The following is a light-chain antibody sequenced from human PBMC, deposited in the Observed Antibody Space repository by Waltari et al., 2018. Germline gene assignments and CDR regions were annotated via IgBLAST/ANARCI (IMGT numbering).Light chain of an antibody. J-gene: IGLJ3*02. Sequence: SSELTQDPAVSVALGQTVRNTCQGDSLRSYYASWYQHKPGQAPILVIYGKKNRPSGIPDRFPGSSSGNKFSFPTAGAQPDDEADYYSNSRDSRGSWVFGGGTKVTVL. CDR2: GKK. CDR3: NSRDSRGSWV. V-gene: IGLV3-19*01. CDR1: SLRSYY.